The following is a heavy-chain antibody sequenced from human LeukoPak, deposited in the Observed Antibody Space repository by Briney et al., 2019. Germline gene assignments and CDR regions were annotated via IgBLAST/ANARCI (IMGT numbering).Heavy chain of an antibody. D-gene: IGHD2-8*01. CDR2: INHSGST. CDR3: ARVYDAFDI. V-gene: IGHV4-34*01. CDR1: GGSFSGYY. Sequence: SETLSLTCAVYGGSFSGYYWSWIRQPPGKGLEWIGEINHSGSTNYNPSLKSRVTISVDTSKNQFSLKLSSVTAADTAVYYCARVYDAFDIWGQGTMVTVSS. J-gene: IGHJ3*02.